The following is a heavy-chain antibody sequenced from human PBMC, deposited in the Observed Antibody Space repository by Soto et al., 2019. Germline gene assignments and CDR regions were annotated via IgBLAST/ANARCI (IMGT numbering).Heavy chain of an antibody. V-gene: IGHV5-10-1*01. Sequence: GESLKISCNGSGYSFAGYWITWVRQKPWKGLEWMGRIDPSDSQTYYSPSFRGHVTISVTKSITTVFLQWSSLRASDTAMYYCARQIYGSDTGPNFQYYFDSWGQGTTVTVSS. CDR2: IDPSDSQT. J-gene: IGHJ4*02. CDR1: GYSFAGYW. D-gene: IGHD5-18*01. CDR3: ARQIYGSDTGPNFQYYFDS.